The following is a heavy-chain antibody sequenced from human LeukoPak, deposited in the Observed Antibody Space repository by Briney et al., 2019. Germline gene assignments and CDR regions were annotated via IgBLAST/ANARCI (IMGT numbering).Heavy chain of an antibody. CDR2: ISDDGRNK. Sequence: GGSLRLSCAASGFSFRNYGMHWVRQAPRKGLEWVAVISDDGRNKYYADSVRGGLTISRDNSNNMLYLQMNILRPEDRAVYHWAKDADTATIISWFFDLWAVAPWSLSPQ. CDR1: GFSFRNYG. D-gene: IGHD5-18*01. J-gene: IGHJ2*01. V-gene: IGHV3-30*18. CDR3: AKDADTATIISWFFDL.